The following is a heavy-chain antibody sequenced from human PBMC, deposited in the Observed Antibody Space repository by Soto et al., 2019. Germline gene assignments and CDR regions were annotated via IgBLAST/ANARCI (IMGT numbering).Heavy chain of an antibody. CDR2: ISGSGGST. V-gene: IGHV3-23*01. CDR1: GFTFSSYA. J-gene: IGHJ4*02. CDR3: AKDQRPYCSSTSCHYFDY. Sequence: PGGSLRLSCAASGFTFSSYAMSWVRQAPGKEQEWVSAISGSGGSTYYADSVKGRFTISRNNSKNTLYLQMNSLRAEDTAVYYCAKDQRPYCSSTSCHYFDYWGQGTLVTVSS. D-gene: IGHD2-2*01.